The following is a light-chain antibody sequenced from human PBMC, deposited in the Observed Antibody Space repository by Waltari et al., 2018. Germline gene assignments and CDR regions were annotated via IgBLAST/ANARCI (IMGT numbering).Light chain of an antibody. CDR2: TTS. J-gene: IGKJ4*01. Sequence: QMTESPSSLSASVGDRVTIPCRASQSVSKYLNWYQQQPGKDPKLLIYTTSNLQSGVPSRFSGSGSGTDFTLTISSLQLEDLATYYCQQSYNTPLSFGGGTKVEIK. CDR3: QQSYNTPLS. CDR1: QSVSKY. V-gene: IGKV1-39*01.